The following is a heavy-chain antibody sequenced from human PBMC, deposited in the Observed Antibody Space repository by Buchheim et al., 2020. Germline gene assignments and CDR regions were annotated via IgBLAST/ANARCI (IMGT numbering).Heavy chain of an antibody. CDR2: IYHSGST. D-gene: IGHD3-22*01. CDR1: GGSISSTTW. J-gene: IGHJ3*02. V-gene: IGHV4-4*02. Sequence: QLQLQESGPGLVKPSGTLSLTCAVSGGSISSTTWWSWVRQPPGKGLEWIGEIYHSGSTKYNPSLKSRVSISVDKSKNQFSLKLSSVTAADTAIYYCARSYYFDSNGDGFDIWGQGT. CDR3: ARSYYFDSNGDGFDI.